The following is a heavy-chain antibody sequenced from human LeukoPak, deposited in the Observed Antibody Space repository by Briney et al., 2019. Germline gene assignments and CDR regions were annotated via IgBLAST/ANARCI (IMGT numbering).Heavy chain of an antibody. J-gene: IGHJ4*02. CDR2: TRNKANGYTT. D-gene: IGHD3-10*01. V-gene: IGHV3-72*01. CDR1: GFTFSDHY. Sequence: GGSLRLSCAASGFTFSDHYIDWVRQAPGKGLKWIGRTRNKANGYTTKYAASVKGRFTLSRDDSKNSLYLQMNSLKTEDTAVYYCARGVTMVRGVNWLEPKVYYFDYWGQGTLVTVSS. CDR3: ARGVTMVRGVNWLEPKVYYFDY.